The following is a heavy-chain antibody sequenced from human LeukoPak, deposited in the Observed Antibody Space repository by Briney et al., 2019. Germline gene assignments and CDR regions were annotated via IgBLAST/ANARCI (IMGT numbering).Heavy chain of an antibody. CDR2: IKQDGSKK. CDR1: GFPFSSYW. J-gene: IGHJ4*02. CDR3: TRVGYIDEGIDY. Sequence: GGSLGLSCVASGFPFSSYWMTWARQAPGKGLEWVANIKQDGSKKSYVDSVKGRFTISRDNAKNSLYLQMNSLRAEDTAIYYCTRVGYIDEGIDYWGQGTLVTVSS. V-gene: IGHV3-7*04. D-gene: IGHD5-24*01.